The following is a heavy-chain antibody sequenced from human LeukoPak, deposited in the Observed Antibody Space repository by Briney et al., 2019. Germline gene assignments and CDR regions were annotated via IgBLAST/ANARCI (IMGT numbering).Heavy chain of an antibody. CDR2: INSDGSST. CDR1: GVTFSSYW. CDR3: ARGPSGWGSLDS. Sequence: GVSLRLSCAASGVTFSSYWMHWVRQVPGKGLVWVSRINSDGSSTNYADSVKGRFTISRDNAKNTLYLQVKSLRAEDTAVYYCARGPSGWGSLDSWGQGTLVTVSS. V-gene: IGHV3-74*01. J-gene: IGHJ4*02. D-gene: IGHD7-27*01.